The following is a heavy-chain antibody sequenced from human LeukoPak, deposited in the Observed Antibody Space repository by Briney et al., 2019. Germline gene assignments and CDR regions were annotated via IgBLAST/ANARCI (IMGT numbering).Heavy chain of an antibody. V-gene: IGHV4-38-2*02. D-gene: IGHD3-22*01. J-gene: IGHJ4*02. CDR3: AIDQYYDSSGYYKCFDY. CDR2: IYHSGST. CDR1: GYSTSSGYY. Sequence: SENLSLTCTVSGYSTSSGYYWGWIRQPPGGGLEGIVSIYHSGSTSYNPSLKSRVTISVDTSKNQFSLKLSSVTAADTAVYYCAIDQYYDSSGYYKCFDYWGQGTLVTASA.